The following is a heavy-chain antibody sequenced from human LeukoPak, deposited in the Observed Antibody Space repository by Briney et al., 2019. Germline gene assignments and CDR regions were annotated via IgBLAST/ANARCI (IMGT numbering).Heavy chain of an antibody. V-gene: IGHV4-34*12. CDR2: IIHSGST. Sequence: SETLSLTCAVYGGSFSGYYWSWIRQPPGKGLEWIGEIIHSGSTNYNPSRKSPVPISVDTSKNQFSMKLSSVTAADTGVYYCASLSWTLYSSGWFDYWGQGTLVTVSS. D-gene: IGHD6-19*01. CDR3: ASLSWTLYSSGWFDY. J-gene: IGHJ4*02. CDR1: GGSFSGYY.